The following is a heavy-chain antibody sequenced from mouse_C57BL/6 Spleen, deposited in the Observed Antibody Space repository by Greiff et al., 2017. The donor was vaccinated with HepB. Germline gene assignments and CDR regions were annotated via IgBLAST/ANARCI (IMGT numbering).Heavy chain of an antibody. Sequence: VQLKQSGPVLVKPGASVKMSCKASGYTFTDYYMNWVKQSHGKSLEWIGVINPYNGGTSYNQKFKGKATLTVDKSSSTAYMELNSLTSEDSAVYYCARSDYGSSYGFAYWGQGTLVTVSA. J-gene: IGHJ3*01. CDR3: ARSDYGSSYGFAY. CDR2: INPYNGGT. V-gene: IGHV1-19*01. D-gene: IGHD1-1*01. CDR1: GYTFTDYY.